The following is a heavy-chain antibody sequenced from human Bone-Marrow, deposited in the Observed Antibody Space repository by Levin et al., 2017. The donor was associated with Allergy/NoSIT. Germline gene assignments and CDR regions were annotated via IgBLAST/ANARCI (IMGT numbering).Heavy chain of an antibody. CDR3: ARVGDGVGATFVYFDY. CDR2: VYYSGTT. V-gene: IGHV4-59*01. Sequence: SETLSLTCTVSGGSISSYYWSWFRQPPGKGLEWIAYVYYSGTTNYNPSLKSRVTISEDTSKNQLSLKLSSVTAADTAVYYCARVGDGVGATFVYFDYWGQGTLVTVSS. CDR1: GGSISSYY. D-gene: IGHD1-26*01. J-gene: IGHJ4*02.